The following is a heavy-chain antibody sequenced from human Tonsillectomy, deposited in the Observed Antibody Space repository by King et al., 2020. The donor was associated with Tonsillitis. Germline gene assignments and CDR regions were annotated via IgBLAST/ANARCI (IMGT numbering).Heavy chain of an antibody. J-gene: IGHJ4*02. D-gene: IGHD4-23*01. Sequence: QLVQSGGDLVHPGRSLRLSCAASGFTFNNYAMHWVRQAPGKGLEWVSGISSNSDNVGYADSVQGRFTISRDNTKNSLYLQMNSLRIEDTAFYYCTKDSALPARWSDHWGQGTLVTVSS. CDR2: ISSNSDNV. CDR1: GFTFNNYA. V-gene: IGHV3-9*01. CDR3: TKDSALPARWSDH.